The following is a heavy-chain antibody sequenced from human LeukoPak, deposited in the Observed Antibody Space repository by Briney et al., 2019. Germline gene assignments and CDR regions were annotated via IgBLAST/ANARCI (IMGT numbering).Heavy chain of an antibody. CDR2: MNPNSGSI. Sequence: ASVKVSCKASGYTFTSYDINWVRQASGEGLEWVGWMNPNSGSIGYAQKFQGRVTITRNTSISTAYMELSSLRSEDTAVYYCARGPTGGRTYYMDVWGKGTTVTVSS. D-gene: IGHD2-8*02. CDR3: ARGPTGGRTYYMDV. CDR1: GYTFTSYD. V-gene: IGHV1-8*01. J-gene: IGHJ6*03.